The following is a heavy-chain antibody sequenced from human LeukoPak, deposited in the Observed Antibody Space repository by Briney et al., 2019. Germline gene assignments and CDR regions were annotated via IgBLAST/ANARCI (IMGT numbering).Heavy chain of an antibody. D-gene: IGHD2/OR15-2a*01. CDR1: GGTFSSYA. V-gene: IGHV1-69*13. CDR2: IIPIFGTA. Sequence: SVKVSCKASGGTFSSYAISWVRQAPGQGLEWMGGIIPIFGTANYAQKFQGRVTITADESTSTAYMELSSLRSEDTAVYYCARDSDEYLGWFDPWGQGTLVTVSS. J-gene: IGHJ5*02. CDR3: ARDSDEYLGWFDP.